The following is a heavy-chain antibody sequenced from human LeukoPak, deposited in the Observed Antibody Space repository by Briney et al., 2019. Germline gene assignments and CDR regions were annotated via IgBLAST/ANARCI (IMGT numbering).Heavy chain of an antibody. CDR1: GFTFDDYA. V-gene: IGHV3-9*01. Sequence: GGSLRLSCAASGFTFDDYAMHWVRQAPGKGLEWVSGISWNSGSIGYADSVKGRFTISRDNAKNSLYLQMNSLRAEDTAVYYCAKGGYCSGGSCYGGYFDYWGQGTLVTVSS. CDR3: AKGGYCSGGSCYGGYFDY. J-gene: IGHJ4*02. D-gene: IGHD2-15*01. CDR2: ISWNSGSI.